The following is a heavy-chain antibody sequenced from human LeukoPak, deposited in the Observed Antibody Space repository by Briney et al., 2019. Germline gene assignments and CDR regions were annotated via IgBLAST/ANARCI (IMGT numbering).Heavy chain of an antibody. CDR3: ARHGFRLVRGVRYYMDV. D-gene: IGHD3-10*01. Sequence: SETLSLTCTVSGYSISSGYYWSWIRQPPGKGLEWIGEINHSGSTNYNPSLKSRVTISVDTSKNQFSLKLSSVTAADTAVYYCARHGFRLVRGVRYYMDVWGKGTTVTISS. CDR2: INHSGST. J-gene: IGHJ6*03. CDR1: GYSISSGYY. V-gene: IGHV4-38-2*02.